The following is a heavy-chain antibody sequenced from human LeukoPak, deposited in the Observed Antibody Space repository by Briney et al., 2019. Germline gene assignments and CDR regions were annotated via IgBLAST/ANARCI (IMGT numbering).Heavy chain of an antibody. CDR3: AKAGGVYYGSGSYYILDY. Sequence: GGSLRLSCAASRFTFSSYAMSWVRQAPGKGLEWVSVISGSGGSTYYADSVKGRFTISRDNSKNTLYLQMNSLRAEDTAVYYCAKAGGVYYGSGSYYILDYWGQGTLVTVSS. D-gene: IGHD3-10*01. J-gene: IGHJ4*02. CDR1: RFTFSSYA. CDR2: ISGSGGST. V-gene: IGHV3-23*01.